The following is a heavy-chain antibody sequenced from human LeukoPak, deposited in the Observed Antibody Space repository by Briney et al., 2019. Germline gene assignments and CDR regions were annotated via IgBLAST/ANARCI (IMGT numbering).Heavy chain of an antibody. CDR3: AIMHEYYDGSVYWVR. Sequence: GGSLRLSCAASGFTFGSYGMSWVRQAPGKGLEWVSFITTNADRTSYADSVEGRFTISRDNPRNTLYMQMNSLRDEDTAVYYCAIMHEYYDGSVYWVRWGQGRLLTVSS. CDR2: ITTNADRT. J-gene: IGHJ1*01. CDR1: GFTFGSYG. V-gene: IGHV3-23*01. D-gene: IGHD3-22*01.